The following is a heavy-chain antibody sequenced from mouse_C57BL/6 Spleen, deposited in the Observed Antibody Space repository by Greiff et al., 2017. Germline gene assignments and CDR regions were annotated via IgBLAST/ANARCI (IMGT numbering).Heavy chain of an antibody. Sequence: VKLQQPGAELVMPGASVKLSCKASGYTFTSYWMHWVKQRPGQGLEWIGEIDPSDSYTNYNQKFKGKSTLTVDKSSSTAYMQLSSLTSEDSAVYYCARGSSGYVGAYWGQGTLVTVSA. V-gene: IGHV1-69*01. D-gene: IGHD3-2*02. CDR2: IDPSDSYT. J-gene: IGHJ3*01. CDR3: ARGSSGYVGAY. CDR1: GYTFTSYW.